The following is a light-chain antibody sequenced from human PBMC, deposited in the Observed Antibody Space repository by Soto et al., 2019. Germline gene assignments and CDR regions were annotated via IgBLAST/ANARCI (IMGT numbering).Light chain of an antibody. CDR1: QSFYSTN. Sequence: EIVLTQSPGTLSLSPGERATCSCRASQSFYSTNLAWYQQKPGQATKFIIYGVSSRANGIPDRFSGSGSGTDFTLTIRRLEPEDFALYHCQQYGSSHLITFGQGTRLEIK. V-gene: IGKV3-20*01. J-gene: IGKJ5*01. CDR3: QQYGSSHLIT. CDR2: GVS.